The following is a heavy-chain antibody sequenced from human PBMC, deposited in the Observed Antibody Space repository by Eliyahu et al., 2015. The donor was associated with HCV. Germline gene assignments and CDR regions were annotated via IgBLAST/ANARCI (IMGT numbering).Heavy chain of an antibody. D-gene: IGHD4-17*01. CDR2: CYSWTR. CDR3: ARADYRDLPYFDY. V-gene: IGHV4-39*02. J-gene: IGHJ4*02. CDR1: GGSISSVFLL. Sequence: QLQLQESGPGLVKPSETLSLTCTVSGGSISSVFLLLGLDPPAPGEGGSGVGWVCYSWTRSYNPSLKSRVTISVDTSNNVFSLRLRSVTAADTAVYYCARADYRDLPYFDYWGQGTLVTVSS.